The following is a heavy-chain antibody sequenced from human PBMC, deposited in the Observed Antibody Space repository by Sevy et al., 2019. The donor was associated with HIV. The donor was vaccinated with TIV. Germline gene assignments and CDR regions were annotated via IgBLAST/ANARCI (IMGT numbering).Heavy chain of an antibody. V-gene: IGHV1-8*02. J-gene: IGHJ4*02. CDR2: MNPESGDT. Sequence: ASVKVSCKASGYTFTNYDINWVRPATGHGLEWMGRMNPESGDTGYAQKFQGRVTMTRENSISTAYMELNSLRSEDSAVYYCTRGRPLLVMTSSRPFDYWGQGTLVTVSS. D-gene: IGHD3-16*01. CDR1: GYTFTNYD. CDR3: TRGRPLLVMTSSRPFDY.